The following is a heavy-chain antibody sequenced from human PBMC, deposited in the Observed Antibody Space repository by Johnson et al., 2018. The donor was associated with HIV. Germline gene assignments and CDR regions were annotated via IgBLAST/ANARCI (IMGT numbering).Heavy chain of an antibody. CDR2: ISYDGSNK. CDR3: ARACSDGSCYTTRWAFDI. D-gene: IGHD2-15*01. Sequence: QVQLVESGGGVVQPGRSLRLSCAASGFTFSSYAMHWVRQAPGKGLEWVAVISYDGSNKYDADSLKGRFTISRDNSKNTVYLQMNSLRVEDSAVYYCARACSDGSCYTTRWAFDIWGQGTLVTVSS. J-gene: IGHJ3*02. V-gene: IGHV3-30*04. CDR1: GFTFSSYA.